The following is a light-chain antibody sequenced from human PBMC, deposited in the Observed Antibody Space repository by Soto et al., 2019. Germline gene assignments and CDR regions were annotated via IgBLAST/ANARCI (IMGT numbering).Light chain of an antibody. V-gene: IGLV7-43*01. CDR1: TGAVTSDYY. CDR2: NTH. Sequence: QTVVTQEPSLTVSPGGTVTLTCASSTGAVTSDYYPNWIQQKHGQAPTSLIYNTHNRHSWTPARFSGSLLGNRAALTLSGALPEDEAEYYCLLFSGGAYVFGPGTKLTVL. CDR3: LLFSGGAYV. J-gene: IGLJ1*01.